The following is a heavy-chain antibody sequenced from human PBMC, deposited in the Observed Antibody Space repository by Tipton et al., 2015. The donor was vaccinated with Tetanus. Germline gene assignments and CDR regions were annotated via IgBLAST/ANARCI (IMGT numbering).Heavy chain of an antibody. CDR2: IYYSGST. D-gene: IGHD3-9*01. V-gene: IGHV4-31*03. CDR3: ARDRYYDILTGYYGVGVDRLYGMDV. CDR1: GGSISSGDYF. Sequence: LRLSCSVSGGSISSGDYFWSWIRQHPGKGLEWIGYIYYSGSTYYNPSLKSRVTISVDTSKNQFSLKLCSVTAADTAVYYCARDRYYDILTGYYGVGVDRLYGMDVWGQGTSVTVSS. J-gene: IGHJ6*02.